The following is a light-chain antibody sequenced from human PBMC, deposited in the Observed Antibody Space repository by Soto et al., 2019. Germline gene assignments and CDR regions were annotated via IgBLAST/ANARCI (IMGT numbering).Light chain of an antibody. Sequence: IVLRQSPGTLSLSPGEGATLSCRASQSIYGRYLAWYQHKSGQAPRLFIYGASKRAAGIPDRFSGTGSDTDFTLTISRLEPDDFAVYYSQHYGTSGLTFGGGTKEHIK. CDR2: GAS. CDR3: QHYGTSGLT. J-gene: IGKJ4*01. V-gene: IGKV3-20*01. CDR1: QSIYGRY.